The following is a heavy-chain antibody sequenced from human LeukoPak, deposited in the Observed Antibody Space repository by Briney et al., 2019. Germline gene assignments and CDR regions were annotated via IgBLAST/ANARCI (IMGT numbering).Heavy chain of an antibody. CDR2: INPNSGGT. CDR3: ARDRSSVLRFLEWLLEHDAFDI. CDR1: GYTFTGYY. D-gene: IGHD3-3*01. V-gene: IGHV1-2*02. Sequence: GASVKVSCKASGYTFTGYYMHWVRQAPGQGLEWMGWINPNSGGTNYAQKFQGRVTMTRDTSISTAYMELSRLRSDDTAVYYCARDRSSVLRFLEWLLEHDAFDIWGQGTMVTVSS. J-gene: IGHJ3*02.